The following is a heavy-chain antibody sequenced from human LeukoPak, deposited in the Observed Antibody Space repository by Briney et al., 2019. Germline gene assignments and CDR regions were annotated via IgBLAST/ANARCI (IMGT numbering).Heavy chain of an antibody. CDR3: ARDCFADNNY. D-gene: IGHD2-21*01. J-gene: IGHJ4*02. V-gene: IGHV3-48*01. Sequence: GGSLRISCAASGFTFSTYNMNWVRQAPGKGLEWVSYISRSSSTIYYADSVKGRFTISRDNAKNSLYLQMNSLRVEDTAVYFCARDCFADNNYWGQGILVTVSS. CDR1: GFTFSTYN. CDR2: ISRSSSTI.